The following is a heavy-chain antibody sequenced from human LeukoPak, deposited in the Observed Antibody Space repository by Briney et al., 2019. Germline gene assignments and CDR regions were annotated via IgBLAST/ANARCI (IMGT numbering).Heavy chain of an antibody. CDR3: ARTIVGATSFDY. V-gene: IGHV3-33*01. CDR1: GFTFSDSG. J-gene: IGHJ4*02. CDR2: IWYDGSNK. D-gene: IGHD1-26*01. Sequence: GRSLRLSCAASGFTFSDSGMYWVRQSPGKGLEWVALIWYDGSNKYYADSVKGRFTISRDNSKNTLYLQMNSLRAEDTAVYYCARTIVGATSFDYWGQGTLVTVSS.